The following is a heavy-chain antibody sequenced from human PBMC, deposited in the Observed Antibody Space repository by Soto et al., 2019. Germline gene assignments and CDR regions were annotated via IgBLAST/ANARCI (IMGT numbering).Heavy chain of an antibody. Sequence: PGGSLRLSCAASGFTFSSYSMNWVRQAPGKGLEWVSYISSSSSTIYYADSVKGRFTISRDNAKNSLYLQMNALRAEDSGIYYCASILQPLIASYYYGLDVWGQGTTVTVSS. D-gene: IGHD3-10*01. J-gene: IGHJ6*02. CDR3: ASILQPLIASYYYGLDV. CDR1: GFTFSSYS. V-gene: IGHV3-48*01. CDR2: ISSSSSTI.